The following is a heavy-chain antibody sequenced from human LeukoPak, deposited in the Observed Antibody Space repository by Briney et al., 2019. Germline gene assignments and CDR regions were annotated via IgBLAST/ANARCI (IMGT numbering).Heavy chain of an antibody. Sequence: ASVKVSCKTSGYTFTSHGISWVRLAPGQGLEWMGWISGYNGNSNYAQMFQGRVTMTADTSTSTAYMEVMSLTADDTALYYCARDTPRGTFYLDYWGQGTLVTVSS. J-gene: IGHJ4*02. CDR3: ARDTPRGTFYLDY. CDR1: GYTFTSHG. CDR2: ISGYNGNS. V-gene: IGHV1-18*01. D-gene: IGHD3-16*01.